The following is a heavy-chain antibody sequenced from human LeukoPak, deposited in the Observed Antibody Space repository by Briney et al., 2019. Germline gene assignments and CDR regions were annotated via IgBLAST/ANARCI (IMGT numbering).Heavy chain of an antibody. D-gene: IGHD2-15*01. Sequence: GGSLRLSCAASGFTFSSYAMSWVRQAPGKGLEWVSAISGSGASAYYADSVKGRFTISRDNSKNTLYLQMNSLRAEDTAIYYCAKNEVAGYYPGGSCLRYFDFWGQGTLVTVSS. CDR3: AKNEVAGYYPGGSCLRYFDF. V-gene: IGHV3-23*01. CDR1: GFTFSSYA. CDR2: ISGSGASA. J-gene: IGHJ4*02.